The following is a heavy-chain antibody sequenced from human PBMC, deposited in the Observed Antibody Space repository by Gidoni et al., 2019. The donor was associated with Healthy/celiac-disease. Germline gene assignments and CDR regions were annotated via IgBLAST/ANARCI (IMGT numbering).Heavy chain of an antibody. J-gene: IGHJ6*02. D-gene: IGHD4-4*01. CDR3: ARGDENYSNYRYYYYAMDV. CDR1: GCTFSRYC. CDR2: IKQDGSEK. Sequence: EVQLVASGGGLIQPGGCLRLSCAAYGCTFSRYCMSWVRQGPGKGLEWVANIKQDGSEKYYVDSVKGRITISRDNAKNSLYLQMNSLRAEDTAVYYCARGDENYSNYRYYYYAMDVWGQGTTVTVSS. V-gene: IGHV3-7*01.